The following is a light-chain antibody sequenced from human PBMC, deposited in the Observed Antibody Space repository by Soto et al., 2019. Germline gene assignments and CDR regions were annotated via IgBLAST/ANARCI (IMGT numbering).Light chain of an antibody. J-gene: IGKJ5*01. Sequence: EIVLTPSPGTLSLSPVERATLSCRASQSVSSSYLAWYQQKPGQAPRLLIYGASSRATGIPDRFSGSGSGTDFTLTISSLEPEDFAVYYCQQRRSWQVTFGQGTRLEIK. CDR1: QSVSSSY. CDR2: GAS. V-gene: IGKV3D-20*02. CDR3: QQRRSWQVT.